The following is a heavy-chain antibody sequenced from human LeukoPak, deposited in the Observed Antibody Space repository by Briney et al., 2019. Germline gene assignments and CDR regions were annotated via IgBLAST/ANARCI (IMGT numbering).Heavy chain of an antibody. V-gene: IGHV1-69*13. D-gene: IGHD1-1*01. Sequence: ASVKVSCKASGGTFSSYAISWVRQAPGQGLERMGGIIPIFGTANYAQKFQGRVTITADESTSTAYMELSSLRSEDTAVYYCAREGTGSRDLDYWGQGTLVTVSS. J-gene: IGHJ4*02. CDR2: IIPIFGTA. CDR3: AREGTGSRDLDY. CDR1: GGTFSSYA.